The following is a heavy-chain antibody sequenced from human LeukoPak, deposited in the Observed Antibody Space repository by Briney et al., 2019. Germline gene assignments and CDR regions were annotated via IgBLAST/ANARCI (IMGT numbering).Heavy chain of an antibody. CDR3: ARGFASDIVATIRAYSWFDP. Sequence: GGSLGLSCAASGFTFSSYGMHWVRQAPGKGLEWVAVISYDGSNKYYADSVKGRFTISRDNSKNTLYLQMNSLRAEDTAVYYCARGFASDIVATIRAYSWFDPWGQGTLVTVSS. V-gene: IGHV3-30*03. J-gene: IGHJ5*02. D-gene: IGHD5-12*01. CDR1: GFTFSSYG. CDR2: ISYDGSNK.